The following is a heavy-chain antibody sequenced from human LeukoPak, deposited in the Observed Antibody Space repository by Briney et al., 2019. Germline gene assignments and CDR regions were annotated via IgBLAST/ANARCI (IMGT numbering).Heavy chain of an antibody. V-gene: IGHV3-7*01. CDR1: GFTFSSYW. CDR3: ARGRPGGGSYYAPIDY. D-gene: IGHD1-26*01. Sequence: GGSLRLSCAASGFTFSSYWMSWVRQAPGKGLEWVANIKQDGSEKYYVDSVKGRFTISRDNAKNSLYLQMNSLRAEDTAVYYCARGRPGGGSYYAPIDYWGQGTLVTVSS. J-gene: IGHJ4*02. CDR2: IKQDGSEK.